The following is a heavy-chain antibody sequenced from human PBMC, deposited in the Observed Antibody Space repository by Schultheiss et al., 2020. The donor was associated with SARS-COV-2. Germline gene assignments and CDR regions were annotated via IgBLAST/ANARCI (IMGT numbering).Heavy chain of an antibody. J-gene: IGHJ6*02. CDR2: ISYDGSNK. CDR3: ARDNGYYYYYGMDV. Sequence: SCKASGGTFSSYAMHWVRQAPGKGLEWVAVISYDGSNKYYADSVKGRFTISRDNSKNTLYLQMNSLRAEDTAVYYCARDNGYYYYYGMDVWGQGTTVTVSS. CDR1: GGTFSSYA. V-gene: IGHV3-30*07.